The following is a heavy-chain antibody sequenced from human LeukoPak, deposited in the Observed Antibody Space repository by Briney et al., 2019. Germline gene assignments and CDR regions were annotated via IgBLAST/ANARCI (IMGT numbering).Heavy chain of an antibody. CDR1: GDSISSSSYY. CDR3: ARHLITAAAGTLGNYFDY. D-gene: IGHD1-1*01. Sequence: PSETLSLTCTVSGDSISSSSYYWGWTRRPPGKGLEWIGSIFYSGSTYYNPSLERRVTISVDTSKNQFSLKQSSVTAADTAVFYCARHLITAAAGTLGNYFDYWGQGTLVTVSS. CDR2: IFYSGST. V-gene: IGHV4-39*01. J-gene: IGHJ4*02.